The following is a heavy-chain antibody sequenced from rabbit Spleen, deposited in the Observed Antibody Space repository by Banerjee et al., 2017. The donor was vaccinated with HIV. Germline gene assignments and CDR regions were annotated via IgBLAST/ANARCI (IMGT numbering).Heavy chain of an antibody. CDR3: VRARPYPFVL. CDR2: IDPIFGVS. V-gene: IGHV1S7*01. Sequence: EESGGDLVQPEGSLTLTCTVSGFTLSGYWICWVRQTPGKGLEWIGYIDPIFGVSYYATWVNGRFTISSHDAQNTLCLQLNSLTAADTATYFCVRARPYPFVLWGQGTLSPS. CDR1: GFTLSGYW. D-gene: IGHD1-1*01. J-gene: IGHJ6*01.